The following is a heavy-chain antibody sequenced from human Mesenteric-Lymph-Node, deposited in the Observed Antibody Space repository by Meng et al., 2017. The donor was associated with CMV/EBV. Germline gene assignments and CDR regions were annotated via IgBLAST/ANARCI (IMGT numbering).Heavy chain of an antibody. J-gene: IGHJ4*02. CDR3: AKTPLSYCSSSTCYSTFDY. V-gene: IGHV3-33*06. D-gene: IGHD2-2*01. CDR1: GFTFNNYG. Sequence: GESLKISCAASGFTFNNYGMHWVRQAPGKGLEWVAVIWFDGSNRYYADSVKGRFTISRDNSKNTLYLQMNSLRDDDTAVYYCAKTPLSYCSSSTCYSTFDYWGQGTLVTVSS. CDR2: IWFDGSNR.